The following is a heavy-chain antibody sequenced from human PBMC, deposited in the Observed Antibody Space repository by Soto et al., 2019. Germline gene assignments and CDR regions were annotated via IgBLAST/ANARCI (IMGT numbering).Heavy chain of an antibody. CDR1: GFTFSSHA. V-gene: IGHV3-23*01. Sequence: GGSLRLSCAVSGFTFSSHAMSWVRQAPGKGLECVSSITGSGDSTYYADSAKGRFTISRGKSKSTLYLQMNSLRAEDTAVYYCARDLSWGSNWYYYMDVWGKGTTVTVSS. D-gene: IGHD7-27*01. CDR2: ITGSGDST. J-gene: IGHJ6*03. CDR3: ARDLSWGSNWYYYMDV.